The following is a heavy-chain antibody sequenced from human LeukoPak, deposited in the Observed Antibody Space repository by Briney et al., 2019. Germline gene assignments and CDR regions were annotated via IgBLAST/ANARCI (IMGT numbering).Heavy chain of an antibody. D-gene: IGHD6-6*01. CDR2: IWYDGSNK. V-gene: IGHV3-33*06. CDR1: GFTFSSYG. CDR3: AKERSGYSSSSGYNWFDP. Sequence: GGSLRLSXAASGFTFSSYGMHWVRQAPGKGLEWVAVIWYDGSNKYYADSVKGRFTISRDNSKNTLYLQMNSLRAEDTAVYYCAKERSGYSSSSGYNWFDPWGQGTLVTVSS. J-gene: IGHJ5*02.